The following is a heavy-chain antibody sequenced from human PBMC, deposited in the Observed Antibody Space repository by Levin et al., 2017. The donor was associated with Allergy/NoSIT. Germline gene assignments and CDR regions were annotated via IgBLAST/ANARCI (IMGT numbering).Heavy chain of an antibody. CDR2: ISAFNGNP. V-gene: IGHV1-18*01. Sequence: ASVKVSCKASGYTFTDSGISWVRQAPGQGLEWMGYISAFNGNPYYAQNLQDRVAMTTDPSTTTAYMELSSLRSDDTAVYYCARDRRVSPRYFDLWGGGTLITV. CDR1: GYTFTDSG. D-gene: IGHD2-8*01. J-gene: IGHJ2*01. CDR3: ARDRRVSPRYFDL.